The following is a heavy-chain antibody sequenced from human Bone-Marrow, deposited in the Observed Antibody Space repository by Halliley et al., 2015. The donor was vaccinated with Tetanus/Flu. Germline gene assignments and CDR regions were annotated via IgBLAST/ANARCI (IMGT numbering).Heavy chain of an antibody. CDR3: VRLARGFYYFDF. CDR2: SRSKAASYTT. Sequence: GRSRSKAASYTTSYAASVTGRFSISRDDSENSLFLQMHSLKTEDTAVYYCVRLARGFYYFDFWGQGTLVTVSS. V-gene: IGHV3-72*01. J-gene: IGHJ4*02.